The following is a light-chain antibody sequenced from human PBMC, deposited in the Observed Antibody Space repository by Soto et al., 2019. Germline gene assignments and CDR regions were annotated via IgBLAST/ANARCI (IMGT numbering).Light chain of an antibody. CDR1: SRDVGSYDL. Sequence: QSAVTQPASVSGSPGQSITISCTGTSRDVGSYDLVSWYQHHPGKAPKLMIYEGTKRPSGVSNRFSGSKSGNTASLAISGLQAEDEADYYCCSYAGSTTYVFGTGTQLTVL. J-gene: IGLJ7*01. V-gene: IGLV2-23*01. CDR3: CSYAGSTTYV. CDR2: EGT.